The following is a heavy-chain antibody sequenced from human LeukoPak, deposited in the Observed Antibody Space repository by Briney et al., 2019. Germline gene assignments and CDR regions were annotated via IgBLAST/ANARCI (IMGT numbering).Heavy chain of an antibody. Sequence: GGSLRLSCAASGFTFSSYAMHWVRQAPGKGLEWLGRVRNKGHNYMTEYAAYVSSRFTISSDDSVNSLFLQLNSLKAEDTALYFCSRGGGYFFDYWGRGTLVTVSS. J-gene: IGHJ4*02. V-gene: IGHV3-72*01. CDR3: SRGGGYFFDY. D-gene: IGHD2-21*01. CDR1: GFTFSSYA. CDR2: VRNKGHNYMT.